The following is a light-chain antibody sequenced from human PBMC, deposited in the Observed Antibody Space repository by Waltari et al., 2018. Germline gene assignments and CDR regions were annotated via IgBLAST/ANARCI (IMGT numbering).Light chain of an antibody. CDR1: QVIGNF. CDR2: QAA. CDR3: HKYTSAPL. Sequence: DIQMTQSPFSLSASVGDSVTIPCRASQVIGNFLAWYQQKPGKVPNLLLSQAATLQAGVPSRFSGSGSGTDFTLTISSLQPEDVATYYCHKYTSAPLFGGGTKVEI. J-gene: IGKJ4*01. V-gene: IGKV1-27*01.